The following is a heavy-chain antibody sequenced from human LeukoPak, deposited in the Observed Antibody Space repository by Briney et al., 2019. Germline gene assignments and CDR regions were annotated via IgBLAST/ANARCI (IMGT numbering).Heavy chain of an antibody. J-gene: IGHJ4*02. CDR2: IYSGGST. CDR3: ARDRLYSSSSEDY. Sequence: GGSLXLSCAASGFTFSSTYMSWVRQAPGKGLEWVSVIYSGGSTYYADSVKPRFTISRDNSKNTLYLQMNSLRAEDTAVYYCARDRLYSSSSEDYWGQGTLVTVSS. D-gene: IGHD6-6*01. CDR1: GFTFSSTY. V-gene: IGHV3-53*01.